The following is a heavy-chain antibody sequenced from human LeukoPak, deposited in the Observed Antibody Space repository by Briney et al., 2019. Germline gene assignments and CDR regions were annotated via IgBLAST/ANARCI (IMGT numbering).Heavy chain of an antibody. V-gene: IGHV5-10-1*01. D-gene: IGHD2-15*01. CDR3: ARREEYCSGASCYRSGMDV. Sequence: KFGESLMISCKGSGYSFTTYWISWVRQVPGKGLEWMGTFDPSDSDTNYSPSFQGHVTISVDKSISTAYLQWSSLRASDTAMYYCARREEYCSGASCYRSGMDVWGQGTTVTVPS. J-gene: IGHJ6*02. CDR1: GYSFTTYW. CDR2: FDPSDSDT.